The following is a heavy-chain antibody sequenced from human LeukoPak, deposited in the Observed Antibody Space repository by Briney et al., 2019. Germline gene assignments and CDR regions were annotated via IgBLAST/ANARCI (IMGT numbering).Heavy chain of an antibody. CDR1: GFTFSSYA. J-gene: IGHJ4*02. V-gene: IGHV3-23*01. CDR3: ARGWEAAAGSEAFDY. Sequence: GGSLRLSCAASGFTFSSYAMSWVRQAPGKGLEWVSGISGSGGSTYYADSVKGRFTISRDNSKNTLYLQMNSLRAEDTAVYYCARGWEAAAGSEAFDYWGQGTLVTVSS. D-gene: IGHD6-13*01. CDR2: ISGSGGST.